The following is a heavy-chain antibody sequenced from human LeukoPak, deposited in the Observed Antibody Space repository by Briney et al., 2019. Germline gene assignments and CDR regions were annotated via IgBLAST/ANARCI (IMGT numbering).Heavy chain of an antibody. CDR3: VREGVIWNFFDH. J-gene: IGHJ4*02. Sequence: GGSLRLSCATSGFTFINYEINWVRQAPGKGLEWVSYISGGASNIYYADSVKGRFTISRANAKNLVYLEMNSLRAEDTAVYYWVREGVIWNFFDHWGQGTLVTVSS. D-gene: IGHD1-7*01. CDR1: GFTFINYE. CDR2: ISGGASNI. V-gene: IGHV3-48*03.